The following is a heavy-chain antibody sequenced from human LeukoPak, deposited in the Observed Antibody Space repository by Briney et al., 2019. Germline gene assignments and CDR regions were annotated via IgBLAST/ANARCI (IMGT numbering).Heavy chain of an antibody. D-gene: IGHD2-8*01. CDR2: MNPNSGNT. J-gene: IGHJ5*02. Sequence: ASVKVSCKASGYTFTGYYMHWVRQATGQGLEWMGWMNPNSGNTGYAQKFQGRVTMTRNTSISTAYMELSSLRSEDTAVYYCARGGVPQGNWFDPWGQGTLVTVSS. CDR1: GYTFTGYY. V-gene: IGHV1-8*02. CDR3: ARGGVPQGNWFDP.